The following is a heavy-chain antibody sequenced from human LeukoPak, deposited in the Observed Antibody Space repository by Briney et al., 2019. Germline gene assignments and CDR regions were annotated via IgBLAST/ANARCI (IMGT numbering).Heavy chain of an antibody. CDR2: IGGSGKNT. J-gene: IGHJ5*02. V-gene: IGHV3-23*01. CDR3: AKGVVA. D-gene: IGHD2-2*01. Sequence: GGSLRLSCAASGFTFSSHAMSWVRQAPGKGLEWVSSIGGSGKNTFYADSVKGRFTISRDNSKDTLYLQMNSLRAEDTAVYYCAKGVVAWGQGTLVTVSS. CDR1: GFTFSSHA.